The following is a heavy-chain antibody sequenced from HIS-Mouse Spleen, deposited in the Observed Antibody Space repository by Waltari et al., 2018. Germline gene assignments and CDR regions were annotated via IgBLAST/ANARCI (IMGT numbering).Heavy chain of an antibody. D-gene: IGHD2-2*03. CDR3: ARGGTGGYCSSTSCPYFDY. J-gene: IGHJ4*02. V-gene: IGHV4-34*01. Sequence: LTCAVYGGSFSGYYWSWIRQPPGKGLEWIGEINHSGSTNYNPSLKSRVTISVDTSKNQFSLKLSSVTAADTAVYYCARGGTGGYCSSTSCPYFDYWGQGTLVTVSS. CDR2: INHSGST. CDR1: GGSFSGYY.